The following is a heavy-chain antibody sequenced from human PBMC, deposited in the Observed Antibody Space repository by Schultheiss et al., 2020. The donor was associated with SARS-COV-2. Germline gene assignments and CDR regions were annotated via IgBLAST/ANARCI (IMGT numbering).Heavy chain of an antibody. J-gene: IGHJ4*02. CDR2: INHSGST. CDR1: GGSISSGGYY. V-gene: IGHV4-39*07. Sequence: ETLSLTCTVSGGSISSGGYYWSWIRQPPGKGLEWIGEINHSGSTNYNPSLKSRVTISVDTSKNQFSLKLSSVTAADTAVYYCARASRVYGVVITKSDYWGQGTLVTVSS. D-gene: IGHD2-21*01. CDR3: ARASRVYGVVITKSDY.